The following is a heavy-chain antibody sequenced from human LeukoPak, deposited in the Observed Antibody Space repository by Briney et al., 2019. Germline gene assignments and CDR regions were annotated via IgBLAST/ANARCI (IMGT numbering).Heavy chain of an antibody. Sequence: KPLETLSLTCTVSGGSISTYYWSWIRQPPGKGLEWIGCVYYSGSTNYNPSLKSRVTISVDTSKNQFSLKLSSVTAADTAVYYCARREVGLQSSGIDYWGQGTLVTVSS. D-gene: IGHD3-22*01. J-gene: IGHJ4*02. V-gene: IGHV4-59*08. CDR3: ARREVGLQSSGIDY. CDR1: GGSISTYY. CDR2: VYYSGST.